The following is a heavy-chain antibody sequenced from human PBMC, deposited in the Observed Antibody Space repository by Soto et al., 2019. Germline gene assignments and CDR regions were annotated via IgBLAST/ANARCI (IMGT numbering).Heavy chain of an antibody. V-gene: IGHV4-39*01. J-gene: IGHJ5*02. CDR3: ARHVGIVLMVYAAPFDP. Sequence: QLQLQESGPGLVKPSETLSLTCTVSGGSISSSSYYWGWIRQPPGKGLEWIGSIYYSGSTYYNPSLKSRVTISVDTSKNQFSLKLSSVTAADTAVYYCARHVGIVLMVYAAPFDPWGQGTLVTVSS. CDR2: IYYSGST. D-gene: IGHD2-8*01. CDR1: GGSISSSSYY.